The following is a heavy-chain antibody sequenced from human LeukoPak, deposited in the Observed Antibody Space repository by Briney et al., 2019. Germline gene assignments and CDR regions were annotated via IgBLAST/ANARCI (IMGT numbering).Heavy chain of an antibody. J-gene: IGHJ4*02. V-gene: IGHV3-30*02. CDR3: ANGPHYNILTGFYKVRSHLDY. CDR2: MRYDGSNT. CDR1: GFTFSSYN. D-gene: IGHD3-9*01. Sequence: QPGGSLRLSCAASGFTFSSYNMNWVRQAPGKGLEWLAFMRYDGSNTHYADSVKGRFTISRDNSKNTLFLQMNSLRSGDTALYYCANGPHYNILTGFYKVRSHLDYWGQGTLVTVSS.